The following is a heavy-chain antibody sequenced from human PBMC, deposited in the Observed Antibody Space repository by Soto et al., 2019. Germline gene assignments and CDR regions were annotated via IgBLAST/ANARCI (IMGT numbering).Heavy chain of an antibody. CDR1: GFSLTTSGVG. Sequence: QITLKESGPTVVKPTETLTLTCTFSGFSLTTSGVGVGWVRQSPGKAPEWLALIYWDADKRYSTSLNSRLIITKDTSKNQVVLTMANVDPADTATYYCAHRVLRTVFGLVTSTAIYFDFWGPGTPVVVSS. V-gene: IGHV2-5*02. CDR2: IYWDADK. D-gene: IGHD3-3*01. J-gene: IGHJ4*02. CDR3: AHRVLRTVFGLVTSTAIYFDF.